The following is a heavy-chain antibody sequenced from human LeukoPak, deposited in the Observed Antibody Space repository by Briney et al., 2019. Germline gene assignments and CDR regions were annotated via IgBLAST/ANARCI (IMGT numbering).Heavy chain of an antibody. Sequence: GGSLRLSCAASGFTFSSYAMSWVRQAPGKGLEWVSAFSGSGGSTYYADSVKGRFTISRDNSKNTLYLQMNSLRAEDTAVYYCAKDLYSSSSHDKFDPWGQGTLVTVSS. V-gene: IGHV3-23*01. CDR1: GFTFSSYA. J-gene: IGHJ5*02. CDR2: FSGSGGST. D-gene: IGHD6-6*01. CDR3: AKDLYSSSSHDKFDP.